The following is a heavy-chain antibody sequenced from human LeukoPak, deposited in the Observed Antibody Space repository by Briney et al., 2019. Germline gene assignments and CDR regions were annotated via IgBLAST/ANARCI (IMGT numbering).Heavy chain of an antibody. V-gene: IGHV4-59*01. D-gene: IGHD3-22*01. CDR1: SASISSYY. Sequence: SETLSLTCTVSSASISSYYWSWIRQPPGKGLEWVGYVYYSGSTNYNPSLESRVTISVGTSKSQFSLKLTSVTAADTAVYYCARETYYYDTSGYYYYYFDYWGQGTLVTVSS. CDR3: ARETYYYDTSGYYYYYFDY. CDR2: VYYSGST. J-gene: IGHJ4*02.